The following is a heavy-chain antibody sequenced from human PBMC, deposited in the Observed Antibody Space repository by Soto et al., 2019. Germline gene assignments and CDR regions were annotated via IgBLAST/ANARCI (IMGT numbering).Heavy chain of an antibody. CDR2: SSPSGSMI. Sequence: PGGSLRLSCVASGLSLSDYHMSWIRQAPGKGLEWVSYSSPSGSMIYYADSVKGRFTISRDNAKNSLSLQMNSLRAEDTAVYYRLSLRYTYYYRAVGGKGPTVTVSS. J-gene: IGHJ6*03. CDR3: LSLRYTYYYRAV. V-gene: IGHV3-11*01. D-gene: IGHD1-26*01. CDR1: GLSLSDYH.